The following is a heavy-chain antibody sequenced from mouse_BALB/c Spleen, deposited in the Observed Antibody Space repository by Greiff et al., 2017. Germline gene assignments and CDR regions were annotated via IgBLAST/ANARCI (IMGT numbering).Heavy chain of an antibody. CDR2: INPYNDGT. V-gene: IGHV1-14*01. D-gene: IGHD1-1*02. J-gene: IGHJ3*01. CDR1: GYTFTSYV. Sequence: VQLKESGPELVKPGASVKMSCKASGYTFTSYVMHWVKQKPGQGLEWIGYINPYNDGTKYNEKFKGKATLTSDKSSSTAYMELSSLTSEDSAVYYCARRGDGAGFAYWGQGTLVTVSA. CDR3: ARRGDGAGFAY.